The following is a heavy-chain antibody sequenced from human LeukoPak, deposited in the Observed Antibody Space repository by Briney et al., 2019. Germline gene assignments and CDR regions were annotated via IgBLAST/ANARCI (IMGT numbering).Heavy chain of an antibody. CDR3: ARDRHTYYYDSSGYGDAFDI. CDR1: GGSISSYY. D-gene: IGHD3-22*01. Sequence: SETLSLTCTVSGGSISSYYWSWIRQPPGKGLEWIGYIYYSGSTNYNPSPKSRVTISVDTSKNQFSLKLSSVTAADTAVYYCARDRHTYYYDSSGYGDAFDIWGQGTMVTVSS. CDR2: IYYSGST. J-gene: IGHJ3*02. V-gene: IGHV4-59*01.